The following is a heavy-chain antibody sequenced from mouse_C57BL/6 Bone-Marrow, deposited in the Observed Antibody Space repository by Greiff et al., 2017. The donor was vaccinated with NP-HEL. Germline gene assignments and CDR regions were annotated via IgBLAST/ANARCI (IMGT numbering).Heavy chain of an antibody. D-gene: IGHD2-3*01. J-gene: IGHJ2*01. CDR2: IDPSDSYT. CDR1: GYTFTSYW. V-gene: IGHV1-50*01. CDR3: ARAGNGYYDYFDY. Sequence: QVQLKQPGAELVKPGASVKLSCKASGYTFTSYWMQWVKQRPGQGLEWIGEIDPSDSYTNYNQKFKGKATLTVDTSSSTAYMQLSSLTSEDSAVYYCARAGNGYYDYFDYWGQGTTLTVSS.